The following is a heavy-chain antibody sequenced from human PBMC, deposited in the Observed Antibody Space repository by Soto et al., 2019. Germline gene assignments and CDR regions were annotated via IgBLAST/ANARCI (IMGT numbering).Heavy chain of an antibody. Sequence: EVQLVESGGGLVQPGGSLRLSCAASGFTVSSNYMTWVRQAPGKGLEWVSLIYSGDSTYYADSVKGRFTISRHNSKHTLYLQMNSLSTEDPAVYYCARALGDGYYYYVMDVWRQETTVTVSS. V-gene: IGHV3-53*04. CDR3: ARALGDGYYYYVMDV. D-gene: IGHD3-16*01. CDR2: IYSGDST. CDR1: GFTVSSNY. J-gene: IGHJ6*02.